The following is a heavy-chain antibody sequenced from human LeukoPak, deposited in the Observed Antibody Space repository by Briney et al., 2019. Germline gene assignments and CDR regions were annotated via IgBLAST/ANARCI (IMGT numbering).Heavy chain of an antibody. CDR3: ARGLRFIQGPGYYYMDV. CDR1: GGSFNAYY. J-gene: IGHJ6*03. CDR2: INHSGNT. V-gene: IGHV4-34*01. D-gene: IGHD3-16*02. Sequence: SETLSLTCAVYGGSFNAYYWTWILQTPGKGLQWIGEINHSGNTNYNPSLERRVTISADTSKNQFSLNLGSVTAEDTAIYYCARGLRFIQGPGYYYMDVWGKGTTVTVSS.